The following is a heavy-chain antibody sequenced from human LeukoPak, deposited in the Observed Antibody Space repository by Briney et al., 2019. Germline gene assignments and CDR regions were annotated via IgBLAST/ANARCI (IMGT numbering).Heavy chain of an antibody. Sequence: SETLSLTCTVSGGSISSSSYYWGWIRQPPGKGLEWIGSIYYSGSTYYNPSLKSRVTISVDTSKNQFSLKLGSVTAADTAVYYCASIQQQLVDSFDPWGQGTLVTVSS. D-gene: IGHD6-13*01. J-gene: IGHJ5*02. CDR1: GGSISSSSYY. CDR2: IYYSGST. V-gene: IGHV4-39*01. CDR3: ASIQQQLVDSFDP.